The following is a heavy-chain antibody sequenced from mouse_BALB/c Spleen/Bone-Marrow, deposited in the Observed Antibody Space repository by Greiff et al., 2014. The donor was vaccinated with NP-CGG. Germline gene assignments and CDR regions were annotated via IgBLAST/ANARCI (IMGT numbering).Heavy chain of an antibody. CDR3: TRPSFYYGSSYWYFDV. CDR1: GFNIKDTY. V-gene: IGHV14-3*02. D-gene: IGHD1-1*01. Sequence: VQLQQSGSELVEPGASVKLSCAAPGFNIKDTYMHWVKQRPEQGLEWIGRIDPANGDTKYDPKFQGKATITADTSSNTAYLQLSSLTSEDAAVYYCTRPSFYYGSSYWYFDVWGAGTTVTVSS. CDR2: IDPANGDT. J-gene: IGHJ1*01.